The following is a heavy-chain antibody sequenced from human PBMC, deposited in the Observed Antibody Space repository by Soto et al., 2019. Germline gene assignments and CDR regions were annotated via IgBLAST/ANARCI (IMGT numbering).Heavy chain of an antibody. J-gene: IGHJ4*02. CDR3: ARARGIGGMLDS. V-gene: IGHV5-51*01. CDR2: IYPDDSDT. CDR1: GYRFTSYW. Sequence: PGESLKISCKGTGYRFTSYWIGWVRQMPGKGLEWMGIIYPDDSDTRYSPSFRGQVTISADKSIGTAYLQWSSLKASDTAMYYCARARGIGGMLDSWGQGALVTVSS. D-gene: IGHD1-20*01.